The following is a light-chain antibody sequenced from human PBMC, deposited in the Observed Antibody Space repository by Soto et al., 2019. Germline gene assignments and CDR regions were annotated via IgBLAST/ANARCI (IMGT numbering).Light chain of an antibody. Sequence: EIVMTQSPATLSVSPGERATLSCRASQSVSSNLAWYQQTPGQAPRLLIYGASTRATGIPARFSGSGSGTEFTLTISSLQSDEFAVYYCQQYNNWPPVTLGQGTKVELK. CDR3: QQYNNWPPVT. CDR1: QSVSSN. V-gene: IGKV3-15*01. J-gene: IGKJ1*01. CDR2: GAS.